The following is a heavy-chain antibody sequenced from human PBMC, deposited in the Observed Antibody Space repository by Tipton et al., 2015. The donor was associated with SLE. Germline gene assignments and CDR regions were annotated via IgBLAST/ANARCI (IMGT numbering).Heavy chain of an antibody. V-gene: IGHV4-59*01. CDR1: GGSISGYY. D-gene: IGHD6-13*01. CDR3: ARVVYSFSDAFDI. CDR2: IYESGNS. Sequence: TLSLTCTVSGGSISGYYWSWIRQPPGKGLEWIGNIYESGNSNYNPSLKSRVTISVDASKNQFSLRLTSLTAADTAVYYCARVVYSFSDAFDIWGQRTLVTVSS. J-gene: IGHJ3*02.